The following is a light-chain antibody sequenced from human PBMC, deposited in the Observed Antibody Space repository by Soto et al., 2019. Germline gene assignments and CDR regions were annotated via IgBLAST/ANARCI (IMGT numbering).Light chain of an antibody. CDR2: KAS. V-gene: IGKV1-5*03. Sequence: DIQMTQSPSTLSGSVGDRVTITCRASQTISSWLAWYQQKPGKAPKLLIYKASTLKSGVPSRFSGSGSGTEFTLTISSLQPDDFATYYCQLSDSSFTFGQGTRLEIK. CDR1: QTISSW. J-gene: IGKJ5*01. CDR3: QLSDSSFT.